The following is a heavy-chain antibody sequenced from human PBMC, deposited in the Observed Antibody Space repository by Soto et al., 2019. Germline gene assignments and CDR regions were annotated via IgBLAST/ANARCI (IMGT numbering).Heavy chain of an antibody. D-gene: IGHD3-9*01. CDR3: VRDIFLEYSDILTGPGAIDS. CDR2: IYYSGST. J-gene: IGHJ4*02. V-gene: IGHV4-39*02. CDR1: GGSISSSNYY. Sequence: SETLSLTCTVSGGSISSSNYYWGWIRQPPGKGLEWITNIYYSGSTYNNPSLKSRVTISVDTSKNQFSLKLRSVTAADTAVYYCVRDIFLEYSDILTGPGAIDSWGQGTLVTVSS.